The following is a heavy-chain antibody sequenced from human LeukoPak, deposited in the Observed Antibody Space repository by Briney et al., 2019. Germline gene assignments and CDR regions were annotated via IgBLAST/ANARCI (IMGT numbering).Heavy chain of an antibody. Sequence: PGRSLRLSCAASGFTFSSYSMNWVRQAPGKGLEWVSSISSSSSYIYYADSVKGRFTISRDNAKNSLYLQMNSLRAEDTAVYYCARMAAAGTRAFDIWGQGTMVTVSS. J-gene: IGHJ3*02. CDR3: ARMAAAGTRAFDI. D-gene: IGHD6-13*01. CDR1: GFTFSSYS. CDR2: ISSSSSYI. V-gene: IGHV3-21*01.